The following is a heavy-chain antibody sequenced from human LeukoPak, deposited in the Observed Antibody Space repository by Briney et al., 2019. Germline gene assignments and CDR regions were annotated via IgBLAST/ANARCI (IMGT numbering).Heavy chain of an antibody. V-gene: IGHV3-7*01. CDR3: AKDLRYFGSGSYYQFDY. CDR2: IKEDGSEK. J-gene: IGHJ4*02. D-gene: IGHD3-10*01. Sequence: PGGSLRLSCAASGFIFTDYWMYWVRQAPGRGLAWVANIKEDGSEKNYVDSVKGRFTISRDNAKNSVYLQMNSLRVEDTAVYYCAKDLRYFGSGSYYQFDYWGQGTLVTVSS. CDR1: GFIFTDYW.